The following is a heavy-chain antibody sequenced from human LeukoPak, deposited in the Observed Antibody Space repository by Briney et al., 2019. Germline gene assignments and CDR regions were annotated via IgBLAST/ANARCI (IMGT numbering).Heavy chain of an antibody. D-gene: IGHD2-15*01. Sequence: GGSLTLSCAASGFTFTNVWMSWVRQAPGQGLEWVGRIKTKTDGGTTDYAAPVKGRFTISRDDSKNTLYLLMNSLKTEDTAVYYCTTEVLEGATDCTLDIWGRGTMVTVSS. CDR1: GFTFTNVW. CDR3: TTEVLEGATDCTLDI. CDR2: IKTKTDGGTT. V-gene: IGHV3-15*01. J-gene: IGHJ3*02.